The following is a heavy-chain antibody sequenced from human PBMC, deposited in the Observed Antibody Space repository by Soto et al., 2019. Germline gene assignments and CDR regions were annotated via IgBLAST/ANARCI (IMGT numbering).Heavy chain of an antibody. CDR3: ARSIDLVVPHGMDV. J-gene: IGHJ6*02. Sequence: SAKDSFRASGYAFTSYGIRWVRQAPGQGLEWMGWISAYNGNANYAQKLQGRVTMTTDTSTSTAYMELRSLRSDDTAVYYCARSIDLVVPHGMDVWGQGTTVTVSS. D-gene: IGHD2-2*01. CDR2: ISAYNGNA. CDR1: GYAFTSYG. V-gene: IGHV1-18*04.